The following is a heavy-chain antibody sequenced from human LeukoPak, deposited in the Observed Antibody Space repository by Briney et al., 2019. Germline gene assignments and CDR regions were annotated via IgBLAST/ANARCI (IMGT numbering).Heavy chain of an antibody. CDR1: GYSISSGYY. D-gene: IGHD3-3*01. Sequence: SETLSLTCTVSGYSISSGYYWGWIRQPPGKGLEWIGSIYHSGSTYYNPSLKSRVTISVDTSKNQFSLKLSSVTAADTAVYYCARGGIFGVVYFDYWGQGTLVTVSS. CDR3: ARGGIFGVVYFDY. J-gene: IGHJ4*02. CDR2: IYHSGST. V-gene: IGHV4-38-2*02.